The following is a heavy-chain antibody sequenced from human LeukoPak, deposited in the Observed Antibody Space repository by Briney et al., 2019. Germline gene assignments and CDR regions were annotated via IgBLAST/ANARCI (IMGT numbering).Heavy chain of an antibody. V-gene: IGHV1-8*01. CDR2: MNPNSGNT. CDR1: GYTFTSYD. Sequence: ASVKVSCKASGYTFTSYDINWVRQATGQGLEWMGWMNPNSGNTGYAQKFQGRVTMTRNTSISTAYMELSSLRSEDTAVYYCARRGFITMVRGVTQYYYYYYMDVWGKGTTVTISS. CDR3: ARRGFITMVRGVTQYYYYYYMDV. J-gene: IGHJ6*03. D-gene: IGHD3-10*01.